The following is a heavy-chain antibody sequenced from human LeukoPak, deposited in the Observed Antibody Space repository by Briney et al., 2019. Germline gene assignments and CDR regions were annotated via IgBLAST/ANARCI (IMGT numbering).Heavy chain of an antibody. CDR1: GYSFTSYW. D-gene: IGHD6-13*01. CDR3: ARPRGNWGQQLSFGPFDY. Sequence: GESLKISCKGSGYSFTSYWIGWVRQMPGKGLGWMGIIYPGDSDTRYSPSFQGQVTISADKSISTAYLQWSSLKASDTAMYYCARPRGNWGQQLSFGPFDYWGQGTLVTVSS. V-gene: IGHV5-51*01. CDR2: IYPGDSDT. J-gene: IGHJ4*02.